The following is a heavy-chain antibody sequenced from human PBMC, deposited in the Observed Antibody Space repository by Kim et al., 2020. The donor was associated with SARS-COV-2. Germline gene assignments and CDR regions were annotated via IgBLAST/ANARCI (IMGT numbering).Heavy chain of an antibody. CDR1: GFTFSSYA. Sequence: GGSLRLSCAASGFTFSSYAMHWVRQAPGKGLEWVAVISYDGSNKYYADSVKGRFTISRDNSKNTLYLQMNSLRAEDTAVYYCARGRRVKGDYFDYWGQGTLVTVSS. V-gene: IGHV3-30*04. CDR2: ISYDGSNK. CDR3: ARGRRVKGDYFDY. J-gene: IGHJ4*02. D-gene: IGHD3-16*01.